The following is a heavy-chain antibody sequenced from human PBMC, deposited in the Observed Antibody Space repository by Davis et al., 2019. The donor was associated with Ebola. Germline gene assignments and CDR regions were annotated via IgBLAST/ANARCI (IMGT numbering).Heavy chain of an antibody. CDR2: SIDSGST. Sequence: MPSETLSLTCAVYGGSFSGYYWSWIRQSPGKGVEWIGESIDSGSTNYNPSLKSRVTISVDTSKNQFSLKLSSVTAADTAVYYCARGRWGVPAARWFDPWGQGTLVTVSS. CDR1: GGSFSGYY. CDR3: ARGRWGVPAARWFDP. V-gene: IGHV4-34*01. D-gene: IGHD2-2*01. J-gene: IGHJ5*02.